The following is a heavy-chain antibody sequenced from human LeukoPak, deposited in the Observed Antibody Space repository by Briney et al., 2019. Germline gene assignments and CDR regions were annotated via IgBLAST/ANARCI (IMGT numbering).Heavy chain of an antibody. CDR1: GGSVRGDDYY. D-gene: IGHD6-19*01. J-gene: IGHJ6*02. CDR2: IYYTGST. CDR3: AREEGYSSGWYFDGMDV. V-gene: IGHV4-61*08. Sequence: PSETLSLTCSVSGGSVRGDDYYWSWIRQPPGKGLERIGFIYYTGSTTYNPSLKSRVTISVDTSKNQFSLKLSSVTAADTAVYYCAREEGYSSGWYFDGMDVWGQGTTVTVSS.